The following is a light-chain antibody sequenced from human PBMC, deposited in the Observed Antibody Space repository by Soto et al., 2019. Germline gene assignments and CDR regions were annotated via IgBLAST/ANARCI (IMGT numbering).Light chain of an antibody. CDR1: QSVSSRL. CDR2: AAS. CDR3: QQYHSTPYT. V-gene: IGKV3-20*01. Sequence: EIVLTQSPGTLSLSPGERVTLSCRASQSVSSRLLAWYQQKPGQATRLLIFAASCRPPTIPSRFSGSGSATDFTLTISRLEAEDFAAYFCQQYHSTPYTFGQGTRLEIK. J-gene: IGKJ2*01.